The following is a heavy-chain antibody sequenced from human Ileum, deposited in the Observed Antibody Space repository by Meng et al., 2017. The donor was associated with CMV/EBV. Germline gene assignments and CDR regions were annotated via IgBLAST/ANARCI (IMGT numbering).Heavy chain of an antibody. J-gene: IGHJ3*02. CDR3: AKGVTSATPYRAFDI. V-gene: IGHV3-23*01. CDR2: FHYTGGAT. Sequence: GESLKISCAASGFTFSTFTMGWVRQAPGKGLEWVSTFHYTGGATDYADSVKGRFTISRDTSKNTLYLQMNSLRADDTAVYYCAKGVTSATPYRAFDILGQGTRVT. D-gene: IGHD2-15*01. CDR1: GFTFSTFT.